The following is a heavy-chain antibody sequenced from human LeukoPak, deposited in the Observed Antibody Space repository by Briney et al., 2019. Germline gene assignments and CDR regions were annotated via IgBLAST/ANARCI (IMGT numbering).Heavy chain of an antibody. CDR2: ISGSGGST. D-gene: IGHD5-18*01. J-gene: IGHJ5*02. CDR1: GFTFSSYA. CDR3: ARGGWIQLWLRNWFDP. V-gene: IGHV3-23*01. Sequence: GGSPRLSCAASGFTFSSYAMSWVRQAPGKGLEWVSAISGSGGSTYYADSVKGRFTISRDNSKNTLYLQMNSLRAEDTAVYYCARGGWIQLWLRNWFDPWGQGTLVTVSS.